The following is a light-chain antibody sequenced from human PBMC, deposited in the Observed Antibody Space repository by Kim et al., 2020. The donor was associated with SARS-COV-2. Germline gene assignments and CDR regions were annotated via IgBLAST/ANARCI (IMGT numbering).Light chain of an antibody. CDR1: QSVNSNY. Sequence: EIVLTQSPGTLSLSPGERATPSCRASQSVNSNYLAWYQQRPGQAPRFLIYGASSRATGIPDRFSGSGSGTDFTLTISRLEPEDFAVYYCQQYGSSPPTFGPGTKVDIK. V-gene: IGKV3-20*01. CDR2: GAS. CDR3: QQYGSSPPT. J-gene: IGKJ3*01.